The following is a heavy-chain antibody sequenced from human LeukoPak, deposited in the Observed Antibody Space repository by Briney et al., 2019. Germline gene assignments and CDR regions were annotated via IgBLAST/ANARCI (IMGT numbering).Heavy chain of an antibody. Sequence: AASVKVSCKASGYTFTGYYMHWVRQAPGQGLEWMGWINPNSGGTNYAQKFQGRVTMTRDTSISTAYMELSRLRSDDTAVYYCARVLWFGELLDFDYWGQGTLVTVSS. CDR2: INPNSGGT. D-gene: IGHD3-10*01. J-gene: IGHJ4*02. V-gene: IGHV1-2*02. CDR1: GYTFTGYY. CDR3: ARVLWFGELLDFDY.